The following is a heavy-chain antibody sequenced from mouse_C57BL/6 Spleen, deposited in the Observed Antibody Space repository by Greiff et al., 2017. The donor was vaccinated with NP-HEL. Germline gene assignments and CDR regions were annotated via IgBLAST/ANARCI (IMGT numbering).Heavy chain of an antibody. CDR1: GFSLTSYG. J-gene: IGHJ4*01. V-gene: IGHV2-5*01. D-gene: IGHD2-4*01. Sequence: VKLMESGPGLVQPSQSLSITCTVSGFSLTSYGVHWVRQSPGKGLEWLGVIWRGGSTDYNAAFMSRLSITKDNSKSQVFFKMNSLQADDTAIYYCAKGDDYYYYAMDYWGQGTSVTVSS. CDR2: IWRGGST. CDR3: AKGDDYYYYAMDY.